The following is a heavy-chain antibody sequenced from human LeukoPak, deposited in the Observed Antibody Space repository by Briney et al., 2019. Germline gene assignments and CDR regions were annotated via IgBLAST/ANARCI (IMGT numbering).Heavy chain of an antibody. CDR3: ARATQPNFMIVVVRPYNWFDP. V-gene: IGHV1-2*02. Sequence: ASVKVSCKASGYTFTGYYMHWVRQAPGQGLEWMGWINPNSGGTNYAQKFQGRVTMTRDTSISTAYMELSRLRSDDTAVYYCARATQPNFMIVVVRPYNWFDPWGQGTTVTVSS. D-gene: IGHD3-22*01. CDR1: GYTFTGYY. J-gene: IGHJ5*01. CDR2: INPNSGGT.